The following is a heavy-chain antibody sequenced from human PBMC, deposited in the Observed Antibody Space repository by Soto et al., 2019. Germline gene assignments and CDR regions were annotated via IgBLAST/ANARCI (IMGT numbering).Heavy chain of an antibody. CDR3: TREDPWIQLWSDAFDI. D-gene: IGHD5-18*01. CDR2: IRSKAYGGTT. V-gene: IGHV3-49*03. J-gene: IGHJ3*02. Sequence: GGSLRLSCTASGFTFGDYAMSWFRQAPGKGLEWVGFIRSKAYGGTTEYAASVKGRFTISRDDSKSIAYLQMNSLKTEDTAVYYCTREDPWIQLWSDAFDIWGQGTMVTVSS. CDR1: GFTFGDYA.